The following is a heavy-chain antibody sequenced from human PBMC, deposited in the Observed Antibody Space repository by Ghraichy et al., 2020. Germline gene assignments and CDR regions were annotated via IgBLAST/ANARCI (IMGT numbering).Heavy chain of an antibody. D-gene: IGHD3-22*01. CDR2: IYKSGST. J-gene: IGHJ4*02. Sequence: SETLSLTCTVSGDSISSGDYFWGWIRQLPGKGLEWIGYIYKSGSTYYHPSLKSRPAISIDASKNQFSLKLNSVTATDAAVYYCARARNSSGYYPVGYWGQGTLVTVSS. CDR3: ARARNSSGYYPVGY. CDR1: GDSISSGDYF. V-gene: IGHV4-30-4*08.